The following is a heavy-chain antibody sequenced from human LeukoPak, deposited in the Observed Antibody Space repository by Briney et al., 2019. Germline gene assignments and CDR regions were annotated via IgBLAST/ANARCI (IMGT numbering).Heavy chain of an antibody. J-gene: IGHJ1*01. V-gene: IGHV3-30*02. D-gene: IGHD2-2*01. CDR1: GFTFSSYG. CDR2: IRYDGSNK. Sequence: GGSLRLSCAASGFTFSSYGMHWVRQAPGKGLEWVAFIRYDGSNKYYADSVKGRFTISRDNSKNTLYLQMNSLRAEDTAVYYCAKDALRYCSSTSCSLGPWGQGTLVTVSS. CDR3: AKDALRYCSSTSCSLGP.